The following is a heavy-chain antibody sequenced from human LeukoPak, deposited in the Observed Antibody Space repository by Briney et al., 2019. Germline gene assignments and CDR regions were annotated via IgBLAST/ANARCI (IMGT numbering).Heavy chain of an antibody. V-gene: IGHV4-34*01. Sequence: PSETLSLTCGVSGGSFSSHYWTWIRQPPGKGLEWIGEINPRGSTNYNPSLKSRVTISVDTSKNQFSLKLSSVTAADTAVYYCARGRQDVTMIVVVMTAVSYYLDVWGKGTTVNVS. D-gene: IGHD3-22*01. CDR1: GGSFSSHY. CDR2: INPRGST. CDR3: ARGRQDVTMIVVVMTAVSYYLDV. J-gene: IGHJ6*03.